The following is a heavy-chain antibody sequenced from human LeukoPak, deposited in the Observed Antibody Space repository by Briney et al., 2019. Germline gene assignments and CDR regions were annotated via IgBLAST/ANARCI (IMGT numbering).Heavy chain of an antibody. J-gene: IGHJ4*02. V-gene: IGHV3-30-3*01. CDR1: GFTFSSYA. Sequence: PGGSLRLSCAASGFTFSSYAMSWVRQAPGKGLEWVAVISYDGSNKYYADSVKGRFTISRDNSKNTLYLQMNSLRAEDTAVYYCARAFGSSTSCYNYWGQGTLVTVSS. D-gene: IGHD2-2*02. CDR2: ISYDGSNK. CDR3: ARAFGSSTSCYNY.